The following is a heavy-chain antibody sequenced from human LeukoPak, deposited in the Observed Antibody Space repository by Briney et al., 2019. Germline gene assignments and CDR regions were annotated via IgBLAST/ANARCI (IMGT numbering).Heavy chain of an antibody. CDR1: GYTFTSYY. V-gene: IGHV1-46*01. Sequence: ASVKVSCKASGYTFTSYYMHWVRQAPGQGLEWMGIINPSGGSTSYAQKFQGRVTMTRDTSTSTAYMELSSLRSEDTAVYYCARDPIAAAGTNYYYGMDVWGQGTTVTVSS. J-gene: IGHJ6*02. D-gene: IGHD6-13*01. CDR2: INPSGGST. CDR3: ARDPIAAAGTNYYYGMDV.